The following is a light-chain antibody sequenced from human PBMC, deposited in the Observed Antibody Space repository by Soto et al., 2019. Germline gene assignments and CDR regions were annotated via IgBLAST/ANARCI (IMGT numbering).Light chain of an antibody. Sequence: NFMLTQPHSVSESPGKTVTISCTRSSGSIASNYMQWYQQRPGSAPTTLIYEDDRRPSGVPDRFSGSIDRSSNSASLTISGLKTEDEADYYCQSYDSSNPVVFGGGTKLTVL. J-gene: IGLJ2*01. V-gene: IGLV6-57*04. CDR1: SGSIASNY. CDR2: EDD. CDR3: QSYDSSNPVV.